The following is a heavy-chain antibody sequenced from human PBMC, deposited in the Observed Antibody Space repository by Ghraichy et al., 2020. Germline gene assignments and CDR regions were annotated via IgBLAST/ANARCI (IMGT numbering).Heavy chain of an antibody. CDR1: GFTFSSYE. V-gene: IGHV3-48*03. Sequence: LSLTCAASGFTFSSYEMNWVRQAPGKGLEWVSYISSSGSTIYYADSVKGRFTISRDNAKNSLYLQMTSLRAEDTAVYYCAALTTGSPHHYEPYYYYYYMDVWGKGTTVTVSS. CDR2: ISSSGSTI. J-gene: IGHJ6*03. CDR3: AALTTGSPHHYEPYYYYYYMDV. D-gene: IGHD3-3*01.